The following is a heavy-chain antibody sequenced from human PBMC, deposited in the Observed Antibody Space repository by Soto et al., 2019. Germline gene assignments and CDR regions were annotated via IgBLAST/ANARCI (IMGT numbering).Heavy chain of an antibody. CDR3: AKPPRGYNNYFDY. CDR2: IWYDGSNK. V-gene: IGHV3-33*06. J-gene: IGHJ4*02. CDR1: GFTFSSYG. Sequence: GGSLRLSCAASGFTFSSYGMHWVRQAPGKGLEWVAVIWYDGSNKYYADSVKGRFTISRDNSKNTLYLQMNSLRAEDTAVYYRAKPPRGYNNYFDYWGQGTLVTVSS. D-gene: IGHD1-1*01.